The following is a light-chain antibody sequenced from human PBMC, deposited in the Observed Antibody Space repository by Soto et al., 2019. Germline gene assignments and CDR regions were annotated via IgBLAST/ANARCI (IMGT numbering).Light chain of an antibody. V-gene: IGKV1-9*01. CDR3: QQSDSTTLFT. J-gene: IGKJ3*01. CDR2: AAS. CDR1: QGISSY. Sequence: DIQLTQSPSFLSASVGDRVTITCRASQGISSYLAWYQQKPGKAPKLLIYAASTLQSGVPSRFSGSGSGTEFTLTISSLQPEDFATYYWQQSDSTTLFTFGAG.